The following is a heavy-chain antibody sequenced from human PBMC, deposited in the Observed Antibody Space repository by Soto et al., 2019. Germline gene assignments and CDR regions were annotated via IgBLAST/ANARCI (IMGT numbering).Heavy chain of an antibody. CDR3: ARDPSIFGVVIYYYYGMDV. CDR1: GYTSSTYG. CDR2: ISTDNGNT. V-gene: IGHV1-18*04. Sequence: SSVKVSCKASGYTSSTYGISWVRQAPGQGLEWMGWISTDNGNTKYAQKFQGRVTMTRDTSTSTAYMELRSLRSDDTAVYYCARDPSIFGVVIYYYYGMDVWGQATMVTLAS. J-gene: IGHJ6*02. D-gene: IGHD3-3*01.